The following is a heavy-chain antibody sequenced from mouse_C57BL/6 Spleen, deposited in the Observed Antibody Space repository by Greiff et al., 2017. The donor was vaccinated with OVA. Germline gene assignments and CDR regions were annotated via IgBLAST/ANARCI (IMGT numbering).Heavy chain of an antibody. CDR3: TRGRWLWTYAMDY. CDR1: GFTFSDAW. D-gene: IGHD2-3*01. CDR2: IRNKANNHAT. J-gene: IGHJ4*01. V-gene: IGHV6-6*01. Sequence: EVKVEESGGGLVQPGGSMKLSCAASGFTFSDAWMDWVRQSPEKGLEWVAEIRNKANNHATYYAESVKGRFTISRDDSKSSVYLQMNSLRAEDTGIYYCTRGRWLWTYAMDYWGQGTSVTVSS.